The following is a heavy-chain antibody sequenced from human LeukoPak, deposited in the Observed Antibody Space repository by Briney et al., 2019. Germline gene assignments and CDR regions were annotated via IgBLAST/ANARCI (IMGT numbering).Heavy chain of an antibody. D-gene: IGHD6-13*01. V-gene: IGHV4-30-2*01. CDR3: ARGSSSWPPEVFY. CDR2: IYHSGST. Sequence: PSETLSLTCAVSGCSISSGGYSWSWIRQPPGKGLEWIGYIYHSGSTYYNPSLKSRVTISVDRSKNQFSLKLSSVTAADTAVYYCARGSSSWPPEVFYWGQGTLVTVSS. CDR1: GCSISSGGYS. J-gene: IGHJ4*02.